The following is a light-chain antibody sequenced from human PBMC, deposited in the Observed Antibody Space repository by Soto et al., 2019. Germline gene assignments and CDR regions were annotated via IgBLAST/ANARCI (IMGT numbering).Light chain of an antibody. Sequence: AIQMTQSPYSLSASVGDRVTITCRASQGIRDDLAWYQQRPGKAPKLLIYAASNLQSGVPSRFSGSGSGTDFTLIISSLQPEDFATYYYLQDYDYPYTFGQGTKLEIK. CDR2: AAS. V-gene: IGKV1-6*01. CDR3: LQDYDYPYT. CDR1: QGIRDD. J-gene: IGKJ2*01.